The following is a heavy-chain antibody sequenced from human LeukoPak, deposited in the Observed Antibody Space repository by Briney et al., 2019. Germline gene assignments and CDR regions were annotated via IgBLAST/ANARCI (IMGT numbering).Heavy chain of an antibody. V-gene: IGHV4-30-2*01. J-gene: IGHJ6*02. CDR3: ARGILWGAPHSGMDV. D-gene: IGHD2-21*01. Sequence: KPSETLSLTCAVSGGSISSGGYSWSWIRQPPGKGLEWIGYIYHSGSTYYNPSLKSRVTISVNTSKNQFSLKLSSVTAADTAVYYCARGILWGAPHSGMDVWGQGTTVTVSS. CDR1: GGSISSGGYS. CDR2: IYHSGST.